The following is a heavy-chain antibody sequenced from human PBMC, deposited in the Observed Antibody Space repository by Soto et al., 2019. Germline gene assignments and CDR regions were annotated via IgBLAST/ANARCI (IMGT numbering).Heavy chain of an antibody. V-gene: IGHV1-69*13. D-gene: IGHD3-10*01. Sequence: GASVKVSCKASGGTFSSYAISWVRQAPGQGLEWMGGIIPIFGTANYAQKFQGRVTITADESTSTAYMELSSLRSEDTAVYYCARDYGSGSYIGFFDYWGQGTLVTVSS. CDR2: IIPIFGTA. J-gene: IGHJ4*02. CDR3: ARDYGSGSYIGFFDY. CDR1: GGTFSSYA.